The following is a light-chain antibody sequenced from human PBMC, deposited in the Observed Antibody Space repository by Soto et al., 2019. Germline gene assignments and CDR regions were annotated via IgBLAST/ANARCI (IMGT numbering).Light chain of an antibody. CDR2: GAS. Sequence: EVVLTQSPGTLSLSPGERATLSCRASQSVAANYLAWYQPKRGQAPRLLIYGASRRAAGIPDRFSGSGSGTDFTLTISRLEPEDFSVYYCHQYGTAPLTFGPGTKVDIK. V-gene: IGKV3-20*01. CDR3: HQYGTAPLT. J-gene: IGKJ3*01. CDR1: QSVAANY.